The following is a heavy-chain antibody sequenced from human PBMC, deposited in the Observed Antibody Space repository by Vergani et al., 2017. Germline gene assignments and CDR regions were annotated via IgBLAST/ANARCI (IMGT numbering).Heavy chain of an antibody. CDR3: ARDGDIVVVPAQDYYGMDV. D-gene: IGHD2-2*01. CDR1: GFTFSSYG. J-gene: IGHJ6*02. V-gene: IGHV3-33*01. Sequence: QVQLVESGGGVVQPGRSLRLSCAASGFTFSSYGMHWVREAPGKGLEWVAVIWYDGSNKYYADSVKGRFTISRDNSKNTLYLQMISVRAEDTAVYYCARDGDIVVVPAQDYYGMDVWGQGTTVTVSS. CDR2: IWYDGSNK.